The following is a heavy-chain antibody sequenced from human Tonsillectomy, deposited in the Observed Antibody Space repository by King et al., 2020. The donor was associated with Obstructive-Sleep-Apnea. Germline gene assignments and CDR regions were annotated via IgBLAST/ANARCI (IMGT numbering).Heavy chain of an antibody. V-gene: IGHV4-31*03. D-gene: IGHD3-22*01. J-gene: IGHJ4*02. CDR1: GGSISSGRFS. CDR3: ARGPNNYDSNAYFYGGPTFDF. Sequence: QLQESGPGQVKPSHTLSLTCTVSGGSISSGRFSWYWIRQPPGKGLAWIGSIYNSGSTHYNPSLMSRISISLDTSKNPFSLKLSSVTAADTAVYYCARGPNNYDSNAYFYGGPTFDFWGQGTLVSVSS. CDR2: IYNSGST.